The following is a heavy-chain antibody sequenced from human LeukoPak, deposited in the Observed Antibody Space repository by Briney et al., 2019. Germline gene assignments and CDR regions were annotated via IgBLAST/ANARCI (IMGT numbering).Heavy chain of an antibody. CDR3: AKSRLWEILLSSDAFDI. CDR2: TTGSGGST. V-gene: IGHV3-23*01. Sequence: GGSLRLSCAASGFTFSSYAMSWVRQAPGKGLEWVSVTTGSGGSTNYADSVKGRFTISRDNSKNTLYLQMNSLRAEGTAVYYCAKSRLWEILLSSDAFDIWGQGTMVTVSS. D-gene: IGHD1-26*01. J-gene: IGHJ3*02. CDR1: GFTFSSYA.